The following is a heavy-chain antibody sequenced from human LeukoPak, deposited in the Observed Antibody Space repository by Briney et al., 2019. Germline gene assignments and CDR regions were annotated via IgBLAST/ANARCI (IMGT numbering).Heavy chain of an antibody. J-gene: IGHJ4*02. CDR1: GFSVSSNY. D-gene: IGHD3-10*01. Sequence: GGSLRLSCAASGFSVSSNYMSWVRQAPGKGLEWVSLIYRDGTAYYADSVKGRSTISRDNSKNTVYLQMNSLRAEDTAMYYCATWAGAQGGQGTLVTVSS. CDR3: ATWAGAQ. V-gene: IGHV3-53*01. CDR2: IYRDGTA.